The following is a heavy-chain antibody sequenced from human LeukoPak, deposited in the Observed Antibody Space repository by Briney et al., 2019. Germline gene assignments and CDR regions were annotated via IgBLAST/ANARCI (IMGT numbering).Heavy chain of an antibody. J-gene: IGHJ4*02. V-gene: IGHV4-59*01. Sequence: SETLSLTCTVSGGSISSYYWSWIRQPPGKGLEWIGYIYYSGSTNYNPSLKSRVTISVDTSKNQFSLKLSFVTAADTAVYYCARGGYYYDSSGYYYYFDYWGQGTLVTVSS. CDR2: IYYSGST. CDR1: GGSISSYY. CDR3: ARGGYYYDSSGYYYYFDY. D-gene: IGHD3-22*01.